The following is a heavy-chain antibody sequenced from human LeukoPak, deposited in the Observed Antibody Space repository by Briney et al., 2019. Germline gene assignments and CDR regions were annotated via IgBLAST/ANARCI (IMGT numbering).Heavy chain of an antibody. CDR3: ASTGGSAWLRVFDC. D-gene: IGHD3-9*01. J-gene: IGHJ4*02. Sequence: GGSLRLSCAASGFTFSSNAMTWVRQAPWKGLEGVSSIVDSGGVTYYADSVKGRFIISRDNSKNTLYLQMHSLRAEDTAIYYCASTGGSAWLRVFDCWGQGALVTVSS. CDR2: IVDSGGVT. CDR1: GFTFSSNA. V-gene: IGHV3-23*01.